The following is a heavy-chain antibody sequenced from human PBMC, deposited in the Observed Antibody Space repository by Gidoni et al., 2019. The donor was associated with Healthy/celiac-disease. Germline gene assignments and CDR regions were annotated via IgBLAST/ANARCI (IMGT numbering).Heavy chain of an antibody. J-gene: IGHJ4*02. Sequence: QVQLVQSGAEVKKPGASVQVSCKASGYTFTSYGISWVRQAPGQGLEWMGWISAYNGNKNYAQKLQGRVTMTTDTATSTAYMELRGLRSDDTAVYYCARRDETFRGGEGFLEHDYWGQGTLVAVSS. CDR2: ISAYNGNK. CDR1: GYTFTSYG. CDR3: ARRDETFRGGEGFLEHDY. V-gene: IGHV1-18*01. D-gene: IGHD3-3*01.